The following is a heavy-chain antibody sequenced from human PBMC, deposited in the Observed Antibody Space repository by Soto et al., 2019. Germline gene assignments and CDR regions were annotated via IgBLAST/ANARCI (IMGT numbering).Heavy chain of an antibody. CDR3: ARDRSHYVWAISRTYGMDV. CDR2: IHYSGTT. Sequence: SETLSLTCTVSGGSIGYFYWSWIRQVPGKGPEWIGYIHYSGTTHYNPSLKSRLTISLDTSKNQFSLRLSSVTAADTAVYFCARDRSHYVWAISRTYGMDVWGQGTSVTVSS. CDR1: GGSIGYFY. V-gene: IGHV4-31*03. D-gene: IGHD3-16*02. J-gene: IGHJ6*02.